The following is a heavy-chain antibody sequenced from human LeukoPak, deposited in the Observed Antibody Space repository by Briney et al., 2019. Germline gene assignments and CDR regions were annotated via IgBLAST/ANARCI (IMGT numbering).Heavy chain of an antibody. J-gene: IGHJ4*02. CDR3: ARDPNVWFGELPDY. D-gene: IGHD3-10*01. CDR1: GFTFSSYA. Sequence: GGSLRLSCAASGFTFSSYAMHWVRQAPGKGLEWVAVISYDGSNKYYADSVKGRFTISRDNSKNTLYLQMNSLRSDDTAVYYCARDPNVWFGELPDYWGQGTLVTVSS. V-gene: IGHV3-30-3*01. CDR2: ISYDGSNK.